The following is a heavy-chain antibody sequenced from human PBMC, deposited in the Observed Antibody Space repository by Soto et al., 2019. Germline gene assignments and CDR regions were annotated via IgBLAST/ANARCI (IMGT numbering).Heavy chain of an antibody. CDR1: GVSVSSGGYP. V-gene: IGHV4-31*03. CDR2: MYYSGSM. Sequence: PSETLSLTCTVSGVSVSSGGYPWTWIRQHPGKGLEWIGYMYYSGSMYSNPSLKGRVTISVDTSKNQISLKLRSVTVADTAVYYCARDRTRNYGMDVWGRGTTVTVSS. J-gene: IGHJ6*02. CDR3: ARDRTRNYGMDV.